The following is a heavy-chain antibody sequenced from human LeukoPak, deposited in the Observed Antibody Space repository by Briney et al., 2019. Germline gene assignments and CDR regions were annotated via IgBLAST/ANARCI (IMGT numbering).Heavy chain of an antibody. CDR2: ISWNSGSI. J-gene: IGHJ4*02. CDR1: GFTFDDYA. D-gene: IGHD5-18*01. V-gene: IGHV3-9*01. Sequence: GGSLRLSCAASGFTFDDYAMHWVRQAPGKGLEWVSGISWNSGSIGYADSAKGRFTISRDNAKNSLHLQMNTLRAEDTAVYYCARGSDTAMVLFYYFDYWGQGTLVTVSS. CDR3: ARGSDTAMVLFYYFDY.